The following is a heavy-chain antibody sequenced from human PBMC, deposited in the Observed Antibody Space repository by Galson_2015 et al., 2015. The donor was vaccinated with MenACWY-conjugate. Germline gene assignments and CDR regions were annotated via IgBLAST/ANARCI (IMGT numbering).Heavy chain of an antibody. D-gene: IGHD1-26*01. CDR2: INPGGSST. Sequence: SLRLSCAASGFIFNTYWMHWVRQAPGKGLVWVSRINPGGSSTTYADSVKDRFTISRDNAKNTLYLQMNSLRPEDTAVFYCAKTRGASFHLDSWGQGTLVTVSS. J-gene: IGHJ4*02. CDR3: AKTRGASFHLDS. CDR1: GFIFNTYW. V-gene: IGHV3-74*01.